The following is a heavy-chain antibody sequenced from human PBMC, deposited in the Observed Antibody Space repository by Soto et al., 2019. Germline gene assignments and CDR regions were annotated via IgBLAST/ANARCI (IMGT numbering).Heavy chain of an antibody. V-gene: IGHV3-30-3*01. Sequence: GGSLRLSCTASGFMFSAYAMLWVLQAPCKGLEWVAAMSYDGTNTYYADSVKGRFTISRDNSKNTLFLQMSSLTADDSAVYYCARDPSPYTSGWYGIDFWGLGTLVTVSS. J-gene: IGHJ4*01. CDR2: MSYDGTNT. CDR1: GFMFSAYA. D-gene: IGHD6-19*01. CDR3: ARDPSPYTSGWYGIDF.